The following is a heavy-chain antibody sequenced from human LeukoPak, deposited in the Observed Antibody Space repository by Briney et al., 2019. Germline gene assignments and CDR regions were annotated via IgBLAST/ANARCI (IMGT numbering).Heavy chain of an antibody. V-gene: IGHV3-30-3*01. CDR3: VDSAAAGTGPLGY. D-gene: IGHD6-13*01. CDR1: GFTFSSYA. CDR2: ISYDGSNK. Sequence: QPGGSLRLSCAASGFTFSSYAMHWVRQAPGKGLEWVAVISYDGSNKYYADSVKGRFTISRDNSKNTLYLQMNSLRAEDTAVYYCVDSAAAGTGPLGYWGQGTLVTVSS. J-gene: IGHJ4*02.